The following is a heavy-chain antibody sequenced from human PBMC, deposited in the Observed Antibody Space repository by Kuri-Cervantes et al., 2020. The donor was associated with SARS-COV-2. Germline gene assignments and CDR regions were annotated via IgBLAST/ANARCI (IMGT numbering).Heavy chain of an antibody. Sequence: SVKVSCKASGGTFSSYAISWVRQAPGQGLEWMGRIIPILGIANYAQKFQGRVTITADKSTSTAYMELSSLRSDDTAVYYCARGRALTIFGVVTGSYGAFDIWGQGTMVTVSS. D-gene: IGHD3-3*01. CDR1: GGTFSSYA. CDR2: IIPILGIA. V-gene: IGHV1-69*04. J-gene: IGHJ3*02. CDR3: ARGRALTIFGVVTGSYGAFDI.